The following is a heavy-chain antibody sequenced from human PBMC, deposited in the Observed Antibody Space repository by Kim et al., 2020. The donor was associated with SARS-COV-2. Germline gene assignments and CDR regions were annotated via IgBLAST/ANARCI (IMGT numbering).Heavy chain of an antibody. CDR3: ARAETLDTAMDTLGY. V-gene: IGHV1-18*01. CDR1: GYTFTSYG. CDR2: ISAYNGNT. D-gene: IGHD5-18*01. Sequence: ASVKVSCKASGYTFTSYGISWVRQAPGQGLEWMGWISAYNGNTNYAQKLQGRVTMTTDTSTSTAYMELRSLRSDDTAVYYCARAETLDTAMDTLGYWGQGTLVTVSS. J-gene: IGHJ4*02.